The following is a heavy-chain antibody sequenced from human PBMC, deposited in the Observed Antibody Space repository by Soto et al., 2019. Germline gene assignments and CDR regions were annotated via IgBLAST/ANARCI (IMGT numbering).Heavy chain of an antibody. CDR3: VAGQYFFNY. D-gene: IGHD6-19*01. Sequence: PGGSLRLSCSASGFTFSSYGMQWVRQAPGKGLEWVAVISYDGSNKSYADSVKDRFTISRDNSKSTLYLQMNSLRADDTAVYYCVAGQYFFNYCGQGTLVTVSS. CDR1: GFTFSSYG. J-gene: IGHJ4*02. V-gene: IGHV3-30*03. CDR2: ISYDGSNK.